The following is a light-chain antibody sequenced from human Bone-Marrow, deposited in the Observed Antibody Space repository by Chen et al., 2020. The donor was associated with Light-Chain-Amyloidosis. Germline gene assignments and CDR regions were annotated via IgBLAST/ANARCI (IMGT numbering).Light chain of an antibody. J-gene: IGLJ2*01. V-gene: IGLV3-25*03. CDR3: QSADSSGAYEVI. Sequence: SYELTQPPSVLVSPGQTARITCSGDDLPTKYAYWYQQKPGQAPVLVIHRDTERPSGISERFSGSSSGTTATLTISGVQADDEADYHCQSADSSGAYEVIFGGGTKLTVL. CDR2: RDT. CDR1: DLPTKY.